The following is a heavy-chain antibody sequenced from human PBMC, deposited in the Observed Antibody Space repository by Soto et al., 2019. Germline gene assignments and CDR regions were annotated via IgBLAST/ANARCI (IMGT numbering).Heavy chain of an antibody. CDR3: ARQLGFCSSLSCYAYFAP. Sequence: QVQLQESGPGLVAPSETLSLTCTVSGASISSYYWNWIRQPPGKGLEWIGYIHYSGNTKYNPSLKSRVTISVDTSKNQFSLKLSSVTAADTAVYYCARQLGFCSSLSCYAYFAPWGQGTLVTVSS. V-gene: IGHV4-59*08. J-gene: IGHJ5*02. CDR2: IHYSGNT. D-gene: IGHD2-2*01. CDR1: GASISSYY.